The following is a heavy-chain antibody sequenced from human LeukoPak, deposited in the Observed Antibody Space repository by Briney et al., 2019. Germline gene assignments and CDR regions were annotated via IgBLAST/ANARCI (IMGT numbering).Heavy chain of an antibody. CDR3: ARDQYQLLSLFDY. J-gene: IGHJ4*02. CDR2: ISSSSSTI. V-gene: IGHV3-48*01. D-gene: IGHD2-2*01. Sequence: GGSLRLSCAASGFTFSSYSMNWVRQAPGKGLEWVSYISSSSSTIYYADSVKGRFTISRDNAKNSLYLQMNSLRAEDTAVYYCARDQYQLLSLFDYWGQGTLVTVSS. CDR1: GFTFSSYS.